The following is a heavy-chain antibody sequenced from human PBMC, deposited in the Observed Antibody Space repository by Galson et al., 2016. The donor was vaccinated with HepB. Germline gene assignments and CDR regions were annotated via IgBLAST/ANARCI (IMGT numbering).Heavy chain of an antibody. Sequence: SETLSLTCAVSGGTFSHYYWSWFRRPPGEGLEWIGEINHTGETNNNPSLKSRLIVSVDTSKNQFSLNLLSLTAADTAVYYCGGRRARQYYWYFDLWGRGTQVIVSS. J-gene: IGHJ2*01. V-gene: IGHV4-34*08. D-gene: IGHD2/OR15-2a*01. CDR1: GGTFSHYY. CDR3: GGRRARQYYWYFDL. CDR2: INHTGET.